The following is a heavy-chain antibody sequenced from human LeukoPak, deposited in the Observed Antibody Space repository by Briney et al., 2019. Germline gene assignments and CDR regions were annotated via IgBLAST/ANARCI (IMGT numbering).Heavy chain of an antibody. CDR1: GYSFTSYW. CDR2: IYPGDSDT. J-gene: IGHJ3*02. V-gene: IGHV5-51*01. D-gene: IGHD2-15*01. Sequence: GESLKISCKGSGYSFTSYWIGWVRQMPGKGLEWMGIIYPGDSDTRYSPSFQGRVTISADKSISTAYLQWSSLKASDTAMYCCAGAIRYCSGGSCYSDAFDIWGQGTMVTVSS. CDR3: AGAIRYCSGGSCYSDAFDI.